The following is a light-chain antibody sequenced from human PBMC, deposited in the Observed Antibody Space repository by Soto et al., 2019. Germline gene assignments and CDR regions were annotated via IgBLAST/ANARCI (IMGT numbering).Light chain of an antibody. CDR3: ASWDDSLSVV. Sequence: QSVLTQPPSVSGTPGQGVTISCSGSSSNIGNNFVHWYQQLPGSAPRLLIYRNTQRPAGAPDRFSGSKSGTSASLAISGLRSEDEAHDYCASWDDSLSVVFGGGTKLTVL. CDR2: RNT. CDR1: SSNIGNNF. V-gene: IGLV1-47*01. J-gene: IGLJ2*01.